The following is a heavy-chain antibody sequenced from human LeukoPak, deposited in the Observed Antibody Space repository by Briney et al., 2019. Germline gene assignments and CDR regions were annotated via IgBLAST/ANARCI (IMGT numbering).Heavy chain of an antibody. CDR2: IYYTGDN. V-gene: IGHV4-59*08. CDR3: ARFTARAREIDY. D-gene: IGHD6-6*01. Sequence: SETLSLTCTVSGGFISDYYWTWIRQPPGKTLEWIGYIYYTGDNDYNPSLKSRVTMSVDTSKSHLSLKLTSVTAADTAVYYCARFTARAREIDYWGQGILVTVSS. CDR1: GGFISDYY. J-gene: IGHJ4*02.